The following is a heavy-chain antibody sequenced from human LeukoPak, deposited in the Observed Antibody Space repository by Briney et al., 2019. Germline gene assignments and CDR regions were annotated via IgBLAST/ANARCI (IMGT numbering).Heavy chain of an antibody. D-gene: IGHD3-3*01. CDR1: GFTVSSNY. CDR2: IYSGGST. Sequence: GRSLRLSCAASGFTVSSNYMSWVRQAPGKGPEWVSVIYSGGSTYYADSVKGRFTISRDNSKNTLYLQMNSLRAEDTAVYYCARAPYYDFWSGYLQDWGQGTLVTVSS. V-gene: IGHV3-53*01. CDR3: ARAPYYDFWSGYLQD. J-gene: IGHJ4*02.